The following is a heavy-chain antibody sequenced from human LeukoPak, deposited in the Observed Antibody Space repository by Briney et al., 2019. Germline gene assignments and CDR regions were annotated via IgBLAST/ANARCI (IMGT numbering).Heavy chain of an antibody. Sequence: GGSLRLSCAASGFTFTSYEMSWVRQAPGKGLEWVSYISSSGNTIFYADSVKGRFTISRDNAKNSLYPQLNSLRADDTAVYYVVLSYQGYFDHWGQGTLVTVSS. CDR1: GFTFTSYE. CDR2: ISSSGNTI. D-gene: IGHD3-16*02. CDR3: VLSYQGYFDH. J-gene: IGHJ4*02. V-gene: IGHV3-48*03.